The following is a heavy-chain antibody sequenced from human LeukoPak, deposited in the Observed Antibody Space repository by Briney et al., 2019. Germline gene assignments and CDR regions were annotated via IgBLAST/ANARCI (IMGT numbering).Heavy chain of an antibody. CDR2: ISTSGTTI. V-gene: IGHV3-11*01. CDR1: GFTFSDFY. Sequence: GGSLRLSCAASGFTFSDFYMSWFRQAPGKGLQWVSYISTSGTTIYYADSVKGRFTNSRDNAKNSLYLQMNSLRAEDTAVYNCARVYGGGVDYWGQGTLVTVSS. J-gene: IGHJ4*02. D-gene: IGHD4-23*01. CDR3: ARVYGGGVDY.